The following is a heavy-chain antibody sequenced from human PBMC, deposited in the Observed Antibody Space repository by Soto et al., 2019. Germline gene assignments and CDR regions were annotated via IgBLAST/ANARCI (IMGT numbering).Heavy chain of an antibody. CDR2: IYYSGST. Sequence: SETLSLTCTVSGGSISSYYWSWIRQPPGKGLEWIGYIYYSGSTNYNPSLKSRVTISVDTSKNQFSLKLSSVTAADTAVYYCARVGVGATDYFDYWGQGTLVTVSS. D-gene: IGHD1-26*01. CDR3: ARVGVGATDYFDY. V-gene: IGHV4-59*01. J-gene: IGHJ4*02. CDR1: GGSISSYY.